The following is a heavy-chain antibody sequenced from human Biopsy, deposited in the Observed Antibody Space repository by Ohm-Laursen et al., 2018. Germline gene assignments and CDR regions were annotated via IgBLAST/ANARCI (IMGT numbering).Heavy chain of an antibody. J-gene: IGHJ4*02. Sequence: TLSLTCTVSGVSINGGRYYWNWIRHHPGKGLEWIGNIFYSANTYYNPSLKSRVTISVDTSKIQFSLKLSSVTAADTAVYYCARLGSGDYFPTFFDFWGQGALVTVSS. V-gene: IGHV4-31*03. CDR1: GVSINGGRYY. CDR2: IFYSANT. D-gene: IGHD5-12*01. CDR3: ARLGSGDYFPTFFDF.